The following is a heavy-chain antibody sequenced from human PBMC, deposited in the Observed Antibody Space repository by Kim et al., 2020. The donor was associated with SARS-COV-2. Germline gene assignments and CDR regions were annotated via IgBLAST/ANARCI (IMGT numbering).Heavy chain of an antibody. Sequence: GGSLRLSCAASGFTFSSYAMHWVRQAPGKGLEWVAVISYDGSNKYYADSVKGRFTISRDNSKNTLYLQMNSLRAEDTAVYYCARNGGDIVVVPAALYYYGMDVWGQGTTVIVSS. V-gene: IGHV3-30*04. CDR3: ARNGGDIVVVPAALYYYGMDV. CDR2: ISYDGSNK. CDR1: GFTFSSYA. J-gene: IGHJ6*02. D-gene: IGHD2-2*01.